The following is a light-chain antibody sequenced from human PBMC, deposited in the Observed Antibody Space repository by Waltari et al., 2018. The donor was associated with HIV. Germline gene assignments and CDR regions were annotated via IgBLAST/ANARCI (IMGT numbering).Light chain of an antibody. J-gene: IGKJ2*01. Sequence: DIVMTQSPDSLAVSLGERATINCKSSQSVLYSSNNKNYLVWYQQKPGQPPKLLIYWASTRESGVPDRFSGSGSGTDFTLTISSLQAEDVAVYYCQQYYSTPLTFCQGTKLEIK. CDR3: QQYYSTPLT. V-gene: IGKV4-1*01. CDR1: QSVLYSSNNKNY. CDR2: WAS.